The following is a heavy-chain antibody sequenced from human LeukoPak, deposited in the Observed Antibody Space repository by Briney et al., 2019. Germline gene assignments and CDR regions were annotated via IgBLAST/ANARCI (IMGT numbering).Heavy chain of an antibody. V-gene: IGHV1-3*01. CDR2: INAGNGNT. D-gene: IGHD2-2*01. CDR1: GYTFTSYA. J-gene: IGHJ6*02. CDR3: ARVEDIVVVPAAMPGYYYYGMDV. Sequence: ASVKVSCKASGYTFTSYAMHWVRQAPGQRLEWMGWINAGNGNTKYSQKFQGRVTITADESTSTAYMELSSLRSEDTAVYYCARVEDIVVVPAAMPGYYYYGMDVWGQGTTVTVSS.